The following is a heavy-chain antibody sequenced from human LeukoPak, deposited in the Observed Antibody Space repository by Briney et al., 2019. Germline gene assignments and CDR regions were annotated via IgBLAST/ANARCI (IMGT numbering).Heavy chain of an antibody. J-gene: IGHJ6*02. CDR3: ASRGYSYGPNYYYGVDV. Sequence: SETLSLTCTVSGGSISSYYWSWIRQPPGKGLEWIGYIYYSGSTNYNPSLKSRVTISVDTSKNQFSLKLSSVTAADTAVYYCASRGYSYGPNYYYGVDVWGQGTTVTVSS. V-gene: IGHV4-59*08. D-gene: IGHD5-18*01. CDR2: IYYSGST. CDR1: GGSISSYY.